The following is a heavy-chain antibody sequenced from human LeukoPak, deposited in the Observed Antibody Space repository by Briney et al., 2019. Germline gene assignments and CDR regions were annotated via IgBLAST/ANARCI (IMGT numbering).Heavy chain of an antibody. J-gene: IGHJ4*02. CDR1: GYSFTSYW. D-gene: IGHD3-3*01. Sequence: GESLQISCKGSGYSFTSYWIGWVRQMPGKSLEWMGIIYPGDSDTRYSPSFQGQVTISADKFISTAYLQWSSLKASDTAMYYCARRVTIFGVVTSRYYFDYWGQGTLVTVSS. CDR3: ARRVTIFGVVTSRYYFDY. V-gene: IGHV5-51*01. CDR2: IYPGDSDT.